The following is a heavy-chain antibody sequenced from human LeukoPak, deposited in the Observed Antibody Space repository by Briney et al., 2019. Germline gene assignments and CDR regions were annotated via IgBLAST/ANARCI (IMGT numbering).Heavy chain of an antibody. CDR2: INAGNGNT. CDR1: GYTFTSYA. V-gene: IGHV1-3*01. Sequence: ASVKVSCKASGYTFTSYAMHWVRQAPGQRLEWMGWINAGNGNTKYSQKFQGRVTITRDTSASTAYMELSSLRSEDTAVYYCARGRRSSRDIVVVVASYFDYWGQGTLVTVSS. CDR3: ARGRRSSRDIVVVVASYFDY. D-gene: IGHD2-15*01. J-gene: IGHJ4*02.